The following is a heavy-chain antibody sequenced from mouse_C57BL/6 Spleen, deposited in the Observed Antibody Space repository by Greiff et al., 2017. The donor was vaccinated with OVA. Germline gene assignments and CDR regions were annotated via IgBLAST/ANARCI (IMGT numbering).Heavy chain of an antibody. J-gene: IGHJ2*01. Sequence: VHVKQSGAELVKPGASVKLSCTASGFNIKDYYMHWVKQRTEQGLEWIGRIDPEDGETKYAPKFQGKATITADTSSNTAYLQLSSLTSEDTAVYYCARGFITTVVADYWGQGTTLTVSS. V-gene: IGHV14-2*01. CDR3: ARGFITTVVADY. CDR2: IDPEDGET. D-gene: IGHD1-1*01. CDR1: GFNIKDYY.